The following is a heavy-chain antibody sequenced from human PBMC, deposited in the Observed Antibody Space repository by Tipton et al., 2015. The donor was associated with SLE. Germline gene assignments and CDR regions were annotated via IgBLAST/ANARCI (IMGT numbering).Heavy chain of an antibody. CDR1: GGSISSGNYY. V-gene: IGHV4-61*01. D-gene: IGHD2-15*01. Sequence: LRLSCTVSGGSISSGNYYWTWIRQHPGKGLEWIGCVYYSGTANYNPSLKSRVTISVDTSKNQFSLKLSSVTAADTAVYYCARTESSGAVGWYFDLWGRGTLVTVSS. J-gene: IGHJ2*01. CDR3: ARTESSGAVGWYFDL. CDR2: VYYSGTA.